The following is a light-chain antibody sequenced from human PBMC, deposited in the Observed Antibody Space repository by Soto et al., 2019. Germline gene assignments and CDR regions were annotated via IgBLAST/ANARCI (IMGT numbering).Light chain of an antibody. J-gene: IGLJ2*01. CDR3: QSYDISLSAVV. CDR2: DHT. Sequence: QSVLTQPPSVSGAPGQRVTISCTGSSSNIGTNNDIHWYQQLPGAAPKLIIYDHTYRPSGVPDRFSASKSGTSASLVITGRPAEDEADYHCQSYDISLSAVVFGGGTKVTVL. V-gene: IGLV1-40*01. CDR1: SSNIGTNND.